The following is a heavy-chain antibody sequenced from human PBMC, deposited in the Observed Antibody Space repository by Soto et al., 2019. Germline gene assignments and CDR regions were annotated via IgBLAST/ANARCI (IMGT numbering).Heavy chain of an antibody. CDR2: IIPIFGTA. CDR3: ARGPNPEYYYDSSGYYHFDY. V-gene: IGHV1-69*13. CDR1: GGTFSSYA. Sequence: SVKVTCKASGGTFSSYAISWVRQAPGQGLEWMGGIIPIFGTANYAQKFQGRVTITADESTSTAYMELSSLRSEDTAVYYCARGPNPEYYYDSSGYYHFDYWGQGTLVTVSS. J-gene: IGHJ4*02. D-gene: IGHD3-22*01.